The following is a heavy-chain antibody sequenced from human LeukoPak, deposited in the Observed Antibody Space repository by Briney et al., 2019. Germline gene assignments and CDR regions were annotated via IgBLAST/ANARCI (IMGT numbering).Heavy chain of an antibody. CDR1: GGSISSYY. CDR3: ARDVTDYDSSGYDY. J-gene: IGHJ4*02. CDR2: IYTSGST. D-gene: IGHD3-22*01. Sequence: SETLSLTCTVSGGSISSYYWGWIRQPAGKGLEWIGRIYTSGSTNYNPSLKSRVAMSVDTSKNQFSLKLSSVTAADTAVYYCARDVTDYDSSGYDYWGQGTLVTVSS. V-gene: IGHV4-4*07.